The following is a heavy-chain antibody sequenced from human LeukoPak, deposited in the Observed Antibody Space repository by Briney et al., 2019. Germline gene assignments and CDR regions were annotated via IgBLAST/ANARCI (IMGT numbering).Heavy chain of an antibody. J-gene: IGHJ3*02. CDR2: IYYSGST. D-gene: IGHD6-13*01. CDR3: ARGFRSYSSSWYAFDI. CDR1: GGSISSSSYY. Sequence: MSSETLSLTCTVSGGSISSSSYYWGWIRQPPGKGLEWIGSIYYSGSTYYNPSLKSRVTISVDTSKNQFSLKLSSVTAADTAVYYCARGFRSYSSSWYAFDIWGQGTMVTVSS. V-gene: IGHV4-39*07.